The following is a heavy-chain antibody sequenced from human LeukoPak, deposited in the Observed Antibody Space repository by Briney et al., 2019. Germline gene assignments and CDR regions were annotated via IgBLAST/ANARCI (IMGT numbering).Heavy chain of an antibody. V-gene: IGHV4-34*01. CDR2: INHSGST. J-gene: IGHJ3*02. Sequence: SETLSLTCAVYGGSFSGYYWSWIRQPPGKGLEWIGEINHSGSTNYNPSLKSRVTISVDTSKNQFSLKLSSVTAADSAVYYCARAYRGIMIVVELDAFDIWGQGTMVTVSS. D-gene: IGHD3-22*01. CDR1: GGSFSGYY. CDR3: ARAYRGIMIVVELDAFDI.